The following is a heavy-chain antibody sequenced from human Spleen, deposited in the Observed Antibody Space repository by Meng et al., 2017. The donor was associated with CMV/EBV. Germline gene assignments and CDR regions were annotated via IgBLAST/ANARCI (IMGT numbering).Heavy chain of an antibody. CDR3: ARLGSDAFDH. D-gene: IGHD3-16*01. V-gene: IGHV1-18*01. CDR1: GFTFTNDG. CDR2: ISAYNGNT. J-gene: IGHJ4*02. Sequence: SCKASGFTFTNDGVSWVRQAPGQGLEWMGWISAYNGNTNYAQKLQGRVTMTTDASRSTAYMVLRSLRPDDTAVFYCARLGSDAFDHWGQGTLVTVSS.